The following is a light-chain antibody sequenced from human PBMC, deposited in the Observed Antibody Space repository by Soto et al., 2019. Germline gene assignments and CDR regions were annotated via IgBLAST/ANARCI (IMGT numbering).Light chain of an antibody. Sequence: DIQMTQSPSSLSASVGDRVTITCRASQSIYNYLNWYQQKPGKAPQLLIFAASSLQSGVPSRFSGSESGTDFTLTISSLQPEDFETYYCQQSYSTPRTLGQGTKVDIK. CDR3: QQSYSTPRT. J-gene: IGKJ1*01. V-gene: IGKV1-39*01. CDR2: AAS. CDR1: QSIYNY.